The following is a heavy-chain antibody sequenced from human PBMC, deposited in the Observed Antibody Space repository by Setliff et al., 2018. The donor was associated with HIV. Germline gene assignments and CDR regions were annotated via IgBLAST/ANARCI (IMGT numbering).Heavy chain of an antibody. CDR3: ARGPNYYDRGSYYNFDY. CDR1: GYTFAAYY. J-gene: IGHJ4*02. Sequence: ASVKVSCKASGYTFAAYYLHWVRQAPGQGLEWMGWINPNSGGTDYAQKFRGRVTMTRDTSISTAYMGLSRLTSDDTAVYYCARGPNYYDRGSYYNFDYWGEGTLVTVSS. CDR2: INPNSGGT. V-gene: IGHV1-2*02. D-gene: IGHD3-22*01.